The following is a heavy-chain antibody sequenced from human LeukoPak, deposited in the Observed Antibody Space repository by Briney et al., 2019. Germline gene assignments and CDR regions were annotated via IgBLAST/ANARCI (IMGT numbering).Heavy chain of an antibody. CDR2: IKQDGSEK. D-gene: IGHD3-22*01. V-gene: IGHV3-7*01. J-gene: IGHJ4*02. CDR1: GFTFSTYW. Sequence: GSLRLSCAAYGFTFSTYWMSWVRQAPGKGLEWVANIKQDGSEKYYVDSVKGRFTISRDNAKNSLYLQMNSLRVEDTALYYCARDGYYDSSGYYDYWGQGTLVTVSS. CDR3: ARDGYYDSSGYYDY.